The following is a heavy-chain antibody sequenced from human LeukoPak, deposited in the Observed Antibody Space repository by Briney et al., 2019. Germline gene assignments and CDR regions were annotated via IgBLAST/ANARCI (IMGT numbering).Heavy chain of an antibody. Sequence: GESLKISCKGSGYSFTSYWIGWVRQMPGKGLEWMGIIYPGDSDTGYSPSFQGQVTISADKSISTAYLQWSSLKASDTAMYYCASAKGYCSSTSCPGDSDYWGQGTLVTVSS. D-gene: IGHD2-2*01. V-gene: IGHV5-51*01. CDR2: IYPGDSDT. J-gene: IGHJ4*02. CDR3: ASAKGYCSSTSCPGDSDY. CDR1: GYSFTSYW.